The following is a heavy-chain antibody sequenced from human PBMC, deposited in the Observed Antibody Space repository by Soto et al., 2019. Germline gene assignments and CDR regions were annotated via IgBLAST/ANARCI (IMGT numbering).Heavy chain of an antibody. D-gene: IGHD3-10*01. CDR3: ARVLLAGFGELLSNWFDP. CDR2: IYYSGSA. J-gene: IGHJ5*02. V-gene: IGHV4-31*03. Sequence: PSETLSLTCTVSGGSISSGGYYWSWIRQHPGKGLEWIGYIYYSGSAYYNPSLKSRVTISVDTSKNQFSLKLSSVTAADTAVYYCARVLLAGFGELLSNWFDPWGQGTLVTVSS. CDR1: GGSISSGGYY.